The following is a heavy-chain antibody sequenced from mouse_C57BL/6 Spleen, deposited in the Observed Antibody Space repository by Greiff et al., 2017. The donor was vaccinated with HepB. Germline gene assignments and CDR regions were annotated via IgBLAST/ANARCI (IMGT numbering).Heavy chain of an antibody. CDR2: ISYDGSN. J-gene: IGHJ3*01. CDR3: ARDGYYGSFAY. D-gene: IGHD1-1*01. CDR1: GYSITSGYY. Sequence: EVQLQESGPGLVKPSQSLSLTCSVTGYSITSGYYWNWIRQFPGNKLEWMGYISYDGSNNYNPSLKNKISITRDTSNNQFFLKLNSVTTEDTATYYCARDGYYGSFAYWGQGTLVTVSA. V-gene: IGHV3-6*01.